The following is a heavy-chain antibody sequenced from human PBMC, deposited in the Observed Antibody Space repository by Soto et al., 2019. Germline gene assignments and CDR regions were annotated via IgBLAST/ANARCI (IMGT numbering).Heavy chain of an antibody. CDR2: IWYDGSNK. V-gene: IGHV3-33*01. J-gene: IGHJ4*02. Sequence: GGSLRLSCAASGFTFSSYGMHWVRQAPGKGLEWVAVIWYDGSNKYYADSVKGRFTISRDNSKNTLYLQMNSLRAEDTAVYYCARADWTDAYYFDYWGQGTLVTVS. D-gene: IGHD1-1*01. CDR1: GFTFSSYG. CDR3: ARADWTDAYYFDY.